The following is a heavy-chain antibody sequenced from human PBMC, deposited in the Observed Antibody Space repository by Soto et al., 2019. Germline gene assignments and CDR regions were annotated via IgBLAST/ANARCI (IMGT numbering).Heavy chain of an antibody. D-gene: IGHD2-15*01. CDR1: GCSISSGDYY. J-gene: IGHJ4*02. V-gene: IGHV4-30-4*01. CDR3: ARYCSGGSCYEGRSSLFDY. CDR2: IYYSGST. Sequence: SETLSLTCTFSGCSISSGDYYWSWIRQPPGKGLEWIGYIYYSGSTYYNPSLKSRVTISVDTSKNQFSLKLSSVTAADTAVYYCARYCSGGSCYEGRSSLFDYWGQGTLVTVSS.